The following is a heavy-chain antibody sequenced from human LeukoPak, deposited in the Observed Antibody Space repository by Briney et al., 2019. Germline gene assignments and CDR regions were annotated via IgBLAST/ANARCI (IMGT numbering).Heavy chain of an antibody. J-gene: IGHJ4*02. CDR3: ARAPPLRLKGVADY. CDR2: INPNSRGT. Sequence: ASVKVSCKASGYTFTSYGISWVRQAPGQGLEWMGWINPNSRGTDYAQKFQGRVTMTRDTSITTAYMELSRLTSDDTAVYYCARAPPLRLKGVADYWGQGTLVTVSS. CDR1: GYTFTSYG. D-gene: IGHD3-10*01. V-gene: IGHV1-2*02.